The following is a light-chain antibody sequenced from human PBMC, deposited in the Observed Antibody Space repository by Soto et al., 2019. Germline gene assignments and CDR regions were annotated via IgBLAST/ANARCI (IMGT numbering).Light chain of an antibody. CDR1: SRDVGGYNY. V-gene: IGLV2-14*01. Sequence: QSALTQPASVSGSPGQSITISCTGTSRDVGGYNYVSWYHQHPGKAPKLMIYDVSNRPSGVSNRFSGSKSGNTASLTISGLQAEDEADYYCSSYTSSSMVFGGGTKLTVL. CDR3: SSYTSSSMV. CDR2: DVS. J-gene: IGLJ2*01.